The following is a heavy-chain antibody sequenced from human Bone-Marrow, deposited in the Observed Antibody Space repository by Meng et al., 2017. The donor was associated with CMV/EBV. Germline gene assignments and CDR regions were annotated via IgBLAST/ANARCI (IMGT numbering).Heavy chain of an antibody. J-gene: IGHJ4*02. V-gene: IGHV2-5*01. CDR1: GFSLSTSGVG. CDR2: IYWNDDK. D-gene: IGHD6-6*01. Sequence: SGPTLVKPTQTLTLTCTFSGFSLSTSGVGVGWIRQPPGKALEWLALIYWNDDKRYSPSLKSRLTITKDTSKNQVVLTMTNMDPVDTATYYCAHIGWQLVLDYWGQGTLVTGSS. CDR3: AHIGWQLVLDY.